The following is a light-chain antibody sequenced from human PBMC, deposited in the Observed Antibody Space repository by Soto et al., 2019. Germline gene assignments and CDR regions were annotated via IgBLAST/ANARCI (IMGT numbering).Light chain of an antibody. V-gene: IGLV7-43*01. CDR3: LLYYDAAHV. J-gene: IGLJ1*01. CDR2: TIT. CDR1: TEAVTSNSY. Sequence: QAVVTQEPSLTVSPGGTVTLTCAPTTEAVTSNSYPGWFQQKPGRAPGALIFTITNKHSWTPARFSGSPLGGKAALTLSDVQPEDEAAYFCLLYYDAAHVFGPGTKVTVL.